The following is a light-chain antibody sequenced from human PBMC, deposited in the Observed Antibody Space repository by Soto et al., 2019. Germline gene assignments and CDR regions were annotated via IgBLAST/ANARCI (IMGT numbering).Light chain of an antibody. CDR2: GAS. CDR1: QSVSSN. CDR3: QQYNNWPPWT. V-gene: IGKV3-15*01. J-gene: IGKJ1*01. Sequence: EIVMTQSPATLPVSPGDRATLSCRASQSVSSNLAWYQQKPCQAPRLLIYGASTRATAIPTRFSGGGSGTEFTLTISSLQSEDFAVYYCQQYNNWPPWTFGQGTKVDIK.